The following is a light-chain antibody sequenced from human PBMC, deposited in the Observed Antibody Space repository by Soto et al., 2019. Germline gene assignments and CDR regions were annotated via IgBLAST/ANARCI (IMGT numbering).Light chain of an antibody. Sequence: IQMYQSPCTLSDCPGDRATLTCRASQSIGNNLAWYQQKPGQTPRLLVFDASTRATGVPARFSGSGSGTEFTLTISGLQSEDFAVYYCQQYGSSPTWTFGQGTKVDIK. CDR3: QQYGSSPTWT. V-gene: IGKV3-15*01. CDR2: DAS. CDR1: QSIGNN. J-gene: IGKJ1*01.